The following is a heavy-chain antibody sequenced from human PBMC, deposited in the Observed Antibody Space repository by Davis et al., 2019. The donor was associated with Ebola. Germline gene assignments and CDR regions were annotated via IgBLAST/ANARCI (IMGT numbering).Heavy chain of an antibody. J-gene: IGHJ5*02. Sequence: MPSETLSLTCTVSGGSISSSSYYWGWIRQPPGKGLEWIGSIYYSGSTYYNPSLTSRVTISVDTSKNQFSLKLSSVTAADTAVYYCATHRGYSSGWYWFDPWGQGTLVTVSS. CDR3: ATHRGYSSGWYWFDP. CDR1: GGSISSSSYY. V-gene: IGHV4-39*01. D-gene: IGHD6-19*01. CDR2: IYYSGST.